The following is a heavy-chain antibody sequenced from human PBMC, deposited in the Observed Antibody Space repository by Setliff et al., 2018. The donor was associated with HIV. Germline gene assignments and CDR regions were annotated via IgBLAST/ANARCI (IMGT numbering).Heavy chain of an antibody. CDR1: GYIFTDYY. J-gene: IGHJ4*02. CDR2: INPNSGGT. CDR3: ATGDSSMTLVTYFDY. D-gene: IGHD4-17*01. V-gene: IGHV1-2*06. Sequence: ASVKVSCKASGYIFTDYYMHWVRQAPGQELGWMGRINPNSGGTNYAQKFQGRVTITTDESTSTAYMELSSLRSEDTSVYFCATGDSSMTLVTYFDYWGQGTLVTVSS.